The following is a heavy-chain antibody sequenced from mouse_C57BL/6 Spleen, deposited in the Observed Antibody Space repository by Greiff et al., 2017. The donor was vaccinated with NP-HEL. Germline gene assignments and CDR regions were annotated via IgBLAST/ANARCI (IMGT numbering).Heavy chain of an antibody. D-gene: IGHD1-1*01. V-gene: IGHV1-82*01. Sequence: VQLQESGPELVKPGASVKISCKASGYAFSSSWMNWVKQRPGKGLEWIGRIYPGDGDTNYNGKFKGKATLTADKSSSTAYMQLSSLTSEDSAVYFCARKDYGSSYWYFDVWGTGTTVTVSS. CDR3: ARKDYGSSYWYFDV. J-gene: IGHJ1*03. CDR2: IYPGDGDT. CDR1: GYAFSSSW.